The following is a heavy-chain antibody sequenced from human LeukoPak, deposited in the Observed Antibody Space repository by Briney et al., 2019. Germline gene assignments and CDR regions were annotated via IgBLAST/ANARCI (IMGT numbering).Heavy chain of an antibody. Sequence: SETLSLTCTVSGASISSYYWSWIRQPPGKGLEWIASRHYRGTTNYNPSLESRVTISVDTSRKQFSLKLSSVTAADTAVYYCARGDLTYSPPYFDYWGQGTLVTVSS. CDR3: ARGDLTYSPPYFDY. CDR2: RHYRGTT. D-gene: IGHD6-13*01. CDR1: GASISSYY. V-gene: IGHV4-59*01. J-gene: IGHJ4*02.